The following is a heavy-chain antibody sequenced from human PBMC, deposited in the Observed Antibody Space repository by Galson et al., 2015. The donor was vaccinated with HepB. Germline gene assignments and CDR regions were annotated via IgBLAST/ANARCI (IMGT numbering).Heavy chain of an antibody. CDR1: GGSFSGYY. Sequence: ETLSLTCAVYGGSFSGYYWNWIRQPPGQGLEWIGEIDRSGFPNYNPALKSRLTISVDTSKNQFSLKLTSVTAADTAVYYCAKGSGANSPLDFWSYPDWGQGTLVTVSS. CDR2: IDRSGFP. CDR3: AKGSGANSPLDFWSYPD. J-gene: IGHJ4*02. V-gene: IGHV4-34*01. D-gene: IGHD3/OR15-3a*01.